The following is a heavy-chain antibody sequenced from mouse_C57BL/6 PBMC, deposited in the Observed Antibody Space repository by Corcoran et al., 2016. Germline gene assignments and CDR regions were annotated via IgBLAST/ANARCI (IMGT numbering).Heavy chain of an antibody. CDR1: GFNMKNTY. Sequence: EVQLQQYVAELVRPGASVKLSCTASGFNMKNTYMHWVKQRPEQGLEWIGRIDPEDGDTEYAPKFQGKATMTADTSSNTAYLQLSSLTSEDTAVYYCTANWDHDYWGQGTTLTVSS. J-gene: IGHJ2*01. CDR3: TANWDHDY. V-gene: IGHV14-1*01. D-gene: IGHD4-1*01. CDR2: IDPEDGDT.